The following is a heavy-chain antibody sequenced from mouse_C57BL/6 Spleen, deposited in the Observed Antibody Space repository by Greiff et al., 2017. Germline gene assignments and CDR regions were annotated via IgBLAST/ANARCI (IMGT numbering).Heavy chain of an antibody. CDR3: ARGGADYYGSPHAMDY. CDR2: IYPGSGST. V-gene: IGHV1-55*01. CDR1: GYTFTSYW. J-gene: IGHJ4*01. Sequence: QVQLKQPGAELVKPGASVKMSCKASGYTFTSYWITWVKQRPGQGLEWIGDIYPGSGSTNYNEKFKSKATLTVDTSSSTAYMQLSSLTSEDSAVYYCARGGADYYGSPHAMDYWGQGTSVTVSS. D-gene: IGHD1-1*01.